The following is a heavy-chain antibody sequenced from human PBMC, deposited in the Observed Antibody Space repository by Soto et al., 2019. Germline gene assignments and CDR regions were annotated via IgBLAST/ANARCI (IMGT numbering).Heavy chain of an antibody. Sequence: QVQLVESGGGVVQPGRSLRLSCAASGFTFSSYGMHWVRQAPGKGLEWVAVIWYDGSNKYYADSVKGRFTISRDNSKNTLYLPMNSLRAEDTAVYYCARVGDSSGYLDYWGPGTLVTVSS. J-gene: IGHJ4*02. CDR2: IWYDGSNK. V-gene: IGHV3-33*01. D-gene: IGHD3-22*01. CDR3: ARVGDSSGYLDY. CDR1: GFTFSSYG.